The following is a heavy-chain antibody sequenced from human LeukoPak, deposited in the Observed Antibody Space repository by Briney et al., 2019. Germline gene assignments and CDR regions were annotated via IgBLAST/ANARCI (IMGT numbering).Heavy chain of an antibody. CDR1: GFTFSGSA. Sequence: GGSLRLSCAASGFTFSGSAMHWVRQASGKGLEWVGRIRSKANSYATAYAASVKGRFTISRDDSKNTAYLQMNSLKTEDTAVYYCTRGGNWNGDFDYWGQGTLATVSS. CDR2: IRSKANSYAT. V-gene: IGHV3-73*01. D-gene: IGHD1-20*01. CDR3: TRGGNWNGDFDY. J-gene: IGHJ4*02.